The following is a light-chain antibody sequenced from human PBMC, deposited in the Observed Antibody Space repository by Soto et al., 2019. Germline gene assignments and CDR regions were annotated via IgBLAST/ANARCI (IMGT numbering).Light chain of an antibody. Sequence: SYELTQPPSVSVSPGLTDSITCSGDKLGDKLAYWYQQKPGQSPVLVMYQDSKRPSGIPERFSGSNSGNTATLTISGTQSMDEADYYCQAWDSSTAVFGTGTKLTVL. V-gene: IGLV3-1*01. CDR1: KLGDKL. J-gene: IGLJ1*01. CDR3: QAWDSSTAV. CDR2: QDS.